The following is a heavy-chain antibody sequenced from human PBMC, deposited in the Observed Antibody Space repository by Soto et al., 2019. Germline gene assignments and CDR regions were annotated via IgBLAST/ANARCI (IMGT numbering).Heavy chain of an antibody. D-gene: IGHD3-10*01. CDR3: ATWGITMVREDY. V-gene: IGHV1-3*01. Sequence: QVQLVQSGAEVKKPGASVKVSCKASGYTFTSYAMHWVRLAPGQRLEWMGWINAGNGNTKYSQKFQGRVTITRDTSASTAYMELSSLRSEDTAVYYCATWGITMVREDYWGQGTLVTVSS. CDR2: INAGNGNT. CDR1: GYTFTSYA. J-gene: IGHJ4*02.